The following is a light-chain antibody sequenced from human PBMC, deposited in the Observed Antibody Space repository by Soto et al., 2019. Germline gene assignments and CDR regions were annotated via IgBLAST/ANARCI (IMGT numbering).Light chain of an antibody. CDR2: DAS. CDR1: QTISVS. V-gene: IGKV1-39*01. Sequence: IQMTQSPSTLSASVGDTVTITCRASQTISVSLAWYQQKPGKAPNLLIYDASTLQGGVPSRFSGSGSGTEFTLTISSLQPEDFATYYCQQSYSTPPLTFGGGTKVDIK. J-gene: IGKJ4*01. CDR3: QQSYSTPPLT.